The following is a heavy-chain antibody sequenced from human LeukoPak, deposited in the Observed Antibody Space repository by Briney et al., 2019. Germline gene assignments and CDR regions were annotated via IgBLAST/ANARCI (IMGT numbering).Heavy chain of an antibody. Sequence: PGGSLRLSCAASGFTFDDYAMHWVRQAPGKGLEWVSGISWKSGSIGYADSVKGRFTISRDNAKNSLYLQMNSLQAEDTAVYYCARDRRAFIRGVIRKGFDYWGQGTLVTVSS. V-gene: IGHV3-9*01. CDR1: GFTFDDYA. CDR2: ISWKSGSI. J-gene: IGHJ4*02. D-gene: IGHD3-10*01. CDR3: ARDRRAFIRGVIRKGFDY.